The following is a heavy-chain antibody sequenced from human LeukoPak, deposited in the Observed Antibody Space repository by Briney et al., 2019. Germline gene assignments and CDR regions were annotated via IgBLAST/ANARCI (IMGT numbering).Heavy chain of an antibody. CDR2: ISSSSSNI. CDR3: ARTDDVFDM. CDR1: GLTVSSNY. J-gene: IGHJ3*02. Sequence: PGGSLRLSCAASGLTVSSNYMSWVRQAPGKGLEWVSSISSSSSNIDYADSVKGRFTISRDNAKNSLYLQMNSLRAEDTAVYYCARTDDVFDMWGQGTMVIVSS. V-gene: IGHV3-21*01.